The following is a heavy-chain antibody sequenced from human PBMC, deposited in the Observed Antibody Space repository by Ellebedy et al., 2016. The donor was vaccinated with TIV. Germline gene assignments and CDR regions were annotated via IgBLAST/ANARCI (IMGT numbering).Heavy chain of an antibody. Sequence: GESLKISCAASGFTFSSYGMHWVRQAPGKGLEWVAVIWYDGSNKYYADSVKGRFTISRDNSKNTLYLQMTSLRAEDTAVYYCARDRLRVASLGVVTAIPGYWGQGTLVTVSS. CDR2: IWYDGSNK. CDR3: ARDRLRVASLGVVTAIPGY. CDR1: GFTFSSYG. J-gene: IGHJ4*02. V-gene: IGHV3-33*01. D-gene: IGHD2-21*02.